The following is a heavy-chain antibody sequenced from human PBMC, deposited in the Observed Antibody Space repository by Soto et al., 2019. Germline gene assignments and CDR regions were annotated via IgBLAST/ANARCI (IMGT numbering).Heavy chain of an antibody. CDR3: ASYSGYSSSWSREGVVY. Sequence: LSLTCTVSGGSISSGGYYWSWIRQHPGKGLEWIGYIYYSGSTYYNPSLKSRVTISVDTSKNQFSLKLSSVTATDTAVYYCASYSGYSSSWSREGVVYWGQGTLVTVSS. J-gene: IGHJ4*02. CDR1: GGSISSGGYY. D-gene: IGHD6-13*01. CDR2: IYYSGST. V-gene: IGHV4-31*03.